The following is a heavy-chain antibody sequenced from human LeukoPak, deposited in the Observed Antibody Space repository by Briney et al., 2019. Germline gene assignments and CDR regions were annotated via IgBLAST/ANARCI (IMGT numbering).Heavy chain of an antibody. CDR1: GGSISSSSYY. Sequence: PSETLSLTCTVSGGSISSSSYYWGWIRQPPGKGLEWIGSIYYSGSTYYNPSLKSRVTISVDTSKNQFSLKLSSVTAADTAVYYCARDLSGSYYYWFDPWGQGTLVTVSS. CDR3: ARDLSGSYYYWFDP. CDR2: IYYSGST. D-gene: IGHD1-26*01. V-gene: IGHV4-39*07. J-gene: IGHJ5*02.